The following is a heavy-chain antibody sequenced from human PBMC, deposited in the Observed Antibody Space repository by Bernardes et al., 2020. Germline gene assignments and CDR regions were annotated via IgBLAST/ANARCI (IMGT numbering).Heavy chain of an antibody. CDR1: GGSFSGYY. Sequence: SETLSLTCAVYGGSFSGYYWSWIRQPPGKGLEWIGEINHSGSTNYNPSLKSRVTISVDTSKNQFSLKLSSVTAADTAVYYCARGTRLRSYWYFDLWGRGTLVTVSS. D-gene: IGHD4-17*01. V-gene: IGHV4-34*01. J-gene: IGHJ2*01. CDR2: INHSGST. CDR3: ARGTRLRSYWYFDL.